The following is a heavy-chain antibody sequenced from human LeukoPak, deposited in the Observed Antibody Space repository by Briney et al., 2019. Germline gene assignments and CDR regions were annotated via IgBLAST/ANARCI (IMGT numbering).Heavy chain of an antibody. CDR3: TRHDSSRFDP. D-gene: IGHD3-3*01. V-gene: IGHV3-30*03. CDR1: GFTFSGYG. J-gene: IGHJ5*02. Sequence: GGSLRLSCAGSGFTFSGYGMHWVRQAPGKGLEWVTGIAYDGSRKHYADSVKGRFTISRDNSRNTMDLQMNSLVEDTAVYHCTRHDSSRFDPWGQGTLVIVSS. CDR2: IAYDGSRK.